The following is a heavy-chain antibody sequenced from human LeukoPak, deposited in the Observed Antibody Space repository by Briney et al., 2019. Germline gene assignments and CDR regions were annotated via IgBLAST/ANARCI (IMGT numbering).Heavy chain of an antibody. J-gene: IGHJ4*02. Sequence: SETLSLTCTVSGGSISSGGYSWSWIRQHPGKGLEWIGYIYYSGSTYYNPSLKSRVTISVDTSKNQFSLKLSSVTAADTAVYYCARARSGSYYPFDYWGQGTLVTVSS. CDR2: IYYSGST. V-gene: IGHV4-31*03. CDR3: ARARSGSYYPFDY. CDR1: GGSISSGGYS. D-gene: IGHD1-26*01.